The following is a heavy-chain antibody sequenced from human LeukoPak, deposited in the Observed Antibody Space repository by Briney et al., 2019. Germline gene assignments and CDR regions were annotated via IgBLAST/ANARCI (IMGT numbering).Heavy chain of an antibody. CDR1: GFTFSSYW. CDR2: IKQDGSEK. Sequence: GGSLRLSCAASGFTFSSYWMDWVRQAPGKGLEWVANIKQDGSEKYYVDSVKGRFTISRDNAKNSLYLQMNSLIAEDTAVYYCARDDGTLPYYYMDVWGKGTTVTVSS. J-gene: IGHJ6*03. CDR3: ARDDGTLPYYYMDV. V-gene: IGHV3-7*01.